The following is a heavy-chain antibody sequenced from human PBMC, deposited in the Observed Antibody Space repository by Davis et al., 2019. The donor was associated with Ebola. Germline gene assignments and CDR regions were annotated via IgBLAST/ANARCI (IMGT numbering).Heavy chain of an antibody. D-gene: IGHD1-20*01. CDR1: GNSFTSYW. V-gene: IGHV5-51*01. Sequence: GESLKISCKGSGNSFTSYWIGWLRQMPGKGLEWMGLIYTGDSDTRYSPSFRGQVTISADKSITTAYLQWSGLRASDTAMYYCASLRRTITGMDNAFDIWGQGTMVTVSS. CDR3: ASLRRTITGMDNAFDI. CDR2: IYTGDSDT. J-gene: IGHJ3*02.